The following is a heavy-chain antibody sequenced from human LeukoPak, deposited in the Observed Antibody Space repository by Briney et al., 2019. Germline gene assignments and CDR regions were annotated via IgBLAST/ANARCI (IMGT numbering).Heavy chain of an antibody. CDR2: IYYSGST. V-gene: IGHV4-59*08. D-gene: IGHD2-21*02. CDR3: ARQGDGFWYFDL. Sequence: PSGTLSLTCTVSGGSISSYYWSWIRQPPGKGLEWIGYIYYSGSTNYNPSLKSRVTISVDTSKNQFSLKLSSVTAADTAVYYCARQGDGFWYFDLWGRGTLVTVSS. CDR1: GGSISSYY. J-gene: IGHJ2*01.